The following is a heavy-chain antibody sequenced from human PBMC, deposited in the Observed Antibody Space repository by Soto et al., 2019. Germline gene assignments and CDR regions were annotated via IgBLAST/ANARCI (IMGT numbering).Heavy chain of an antibody. J-gene: IGHJ4*02. CDR2: IIPIFGTA. CDR1: GGTFSSYA. D-gene: IGHD3-22*01. CDR3: ARNYYDSSGCFDY. V-gene: IGHV1-69*13. Sequence: SVKVSCKASGGTFSSYAISWVRQAPGQGPEWMGGIIPIFGTANYAQKFQGRVTITADESTSTAYMELSSLRSEDTAVYYCARNYYDSSGCFDYWGQGTLVTVSS.